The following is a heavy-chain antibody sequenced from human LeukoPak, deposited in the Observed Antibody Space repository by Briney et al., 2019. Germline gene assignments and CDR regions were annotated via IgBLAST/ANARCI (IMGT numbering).Heavy chain of an antibody. D-gene: IGHD4-17*01. J-gene: IGHJ4*02. CDR1: GFTVSSNY. CDR2: IYSGGST. CDR3: ARSYGDYFDY. Sequence: GGSLRLSCAASGFTVSSNYMSWVRQAPGKGLEWVSVIYSGGSTYYADSVKSRFTIYRDNSKNTLYLQMNSLRAEDTAVYYCARSYGDYFDYWGQGTLVTVSS. V-gene: IGHV3-53*01.